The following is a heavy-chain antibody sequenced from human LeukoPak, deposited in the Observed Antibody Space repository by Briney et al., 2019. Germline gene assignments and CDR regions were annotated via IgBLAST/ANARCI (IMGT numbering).Heavy chain of an antibody. Sequence: ASVKVSCKASGYTLSSYGFIWVRQAPGQGLEWMGWISAYNGNTNYAQKFQGGVSMTTDTSTTTAYMELRTLRSDDTAVYYCASGTEMYYFDYWGRGTLVTVSS. J-gene: IGHJ4*02. V-gene: IGHV1-18*01. CDR2: ISAYNGNT. D-gene: IGHD3/OR15-3a*01. CDR3: ASGTEMYYFDY. CDR1: GYTLSSYG.